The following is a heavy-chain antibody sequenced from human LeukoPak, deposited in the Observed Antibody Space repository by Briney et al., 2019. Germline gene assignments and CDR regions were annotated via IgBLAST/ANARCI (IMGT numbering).Heavy chain of an antibody. J-gene: IGHJ6*03. V-gene: IGHV3-73*01. CDR3: TRSLSMVRSRNYYYHMDV. Sequence: GSLRLSCAASGFTFSGSAMHWVRQASGKGLEWVGRIRSKANSYATAYAASVKGRFTISRDDSKNTADLQMNSLKTEDTAVYYCTRSLSMVRSRNYYYHMDVWGKGTTVTVSS. CDR2: IRSKANSYAT. D-gene: IGHD3-10*01. CDR1: GFTFSGSA.